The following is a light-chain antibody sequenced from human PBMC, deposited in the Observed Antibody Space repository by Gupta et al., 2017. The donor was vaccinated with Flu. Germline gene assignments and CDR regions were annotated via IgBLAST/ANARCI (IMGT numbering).Light chain of an antibody. CDR3: SSYTSSSTLE. CDR1: SSDVGTYDY. CDR2: EVS. Sequence: QSALTHPASVSGSPGQSITISCTGTSSDVGTYDYVPWYQHHPDKAPKLMIYEVSNRPSGVSHRFSGSKSGNTASLTISGLQAEDEADYYCSSYTSSSTLEFGRGTKLTVL. V-gene: IGLV2-14*01. J-gene: IGLJ3*02.